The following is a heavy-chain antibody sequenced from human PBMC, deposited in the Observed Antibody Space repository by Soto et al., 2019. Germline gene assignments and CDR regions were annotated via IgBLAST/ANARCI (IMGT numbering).Heavy chain of an antibody. J-gene: IGHJ5*02. CDR1: GYTFTSYD. D-gene: IGHD2-2*01. CDR3: ARGPRDIVVVPAAVGFDP. V-gene: IGHV1-8*01. Sequence: ASVEVSCKASGYTFTSYDINWVRQATGQGLEWMGWMNPNSGNTGYAQKFQGRVTMTRNTSISTAYMELSSLRSEDTAVYYCARGPRDIVVVPAAVGFDPWGQGTLVTVSS. CDR2: MNPNSGNT.